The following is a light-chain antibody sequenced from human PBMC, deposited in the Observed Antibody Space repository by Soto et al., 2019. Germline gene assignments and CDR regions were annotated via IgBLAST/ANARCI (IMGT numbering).Light chain of an antibody. CDR1: QRISSY. J-gene: IGKJ1*01. CDR2: AAS. Sequence: IQMTQSPSSLCASVGDRVTITCRASQRISSYLNWYQQKPGKAPKLLIYAASSLQSGVPSRFSGSGSGTDFTLTISSLQPEDFATYYCQQSYSTPQTFGQGTKVDI. CDR3: QQSYSTPQT. V-gene: IGKV1-39*01.